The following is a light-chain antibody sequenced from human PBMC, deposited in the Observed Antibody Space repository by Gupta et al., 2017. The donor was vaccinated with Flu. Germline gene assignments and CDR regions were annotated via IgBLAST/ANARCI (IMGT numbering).Light chain of an antibody. Sequence: QSALTQPASVSGSPGQSITISCTGTSSDVGGYNYVSWYQQHPGKAPKLMSYEVSNRPSGVSNRFSGSKSGNTASLTISGLQAEDEADYYCSSYTSSSTLVFGGGTKLTVL. J-gene: IGLJ3*02. CDR2: EVS. CDR3: SSYTSSSTLV. V-gene: IGLV2-14*01. CDR1: SSDVGGYNY.